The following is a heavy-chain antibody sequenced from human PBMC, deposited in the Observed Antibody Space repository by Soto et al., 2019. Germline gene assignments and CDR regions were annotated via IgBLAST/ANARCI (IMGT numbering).Heavy chain of an antibody. CDR3: TRGEQWLVRGRGGWFDP. CDR1: GGSFSGYY. Sequence: QVQLQQWGAGLLKPSETLSLTCAVYGGSFSGYYWSWIRQPPGKGLEWIGEINHSGSTNYNPSLKSRVTISVDTSKNQFSLKLSSVTAADTAVYYCTRGEQWLVRGRGGWFDPWGQGTLVTVSS. CDR2: INHSGST. V-gene: IGHV4-34*01. D-gene: IGHD6-19*01. J-gene: IGHJ5*02.